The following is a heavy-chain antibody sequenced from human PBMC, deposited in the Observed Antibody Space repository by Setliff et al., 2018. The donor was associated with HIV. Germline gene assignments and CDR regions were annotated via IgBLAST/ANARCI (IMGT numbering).Heavy chain of an antibody. D-gene: IGHD5-12*01. J-gene: IGHJ4*02. CDR2: ISSSGNYI. CDR1: GFTFSIYT. CDR3: APVRDGYNYFFDY. V-gene: IGHV3-21*04. Sequence: GGSLRLSCAASGFTFSIYTINWVRQAPGKGLEWVSSISSSGNYINYADSVKGRFTISRDNSRNTVYLQMNSLRVEDTAVYYCAPVRDGYNYFFDYWGQGTLVTVSS.